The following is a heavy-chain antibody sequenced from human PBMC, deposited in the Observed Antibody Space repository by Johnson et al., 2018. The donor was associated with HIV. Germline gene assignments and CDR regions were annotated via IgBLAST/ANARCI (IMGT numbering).Heavy chain of an antibody. D-gene: IGHD3-22*01. Sequence: QVQLVESGGGVVQPGRSLRLSCAASGFTFSSYAMHWVRQAPGKGLEWVAFIRYDGDITYYVDSVKGRFTISRDNSKNTLYLQMNSLRTEDTAMYYCAKGHSSGYPKDAFDIWGRGTIVTVSS. J-gene: IGHJ3*02. CDR1: GFTFSSYA. CDR3: AKGHSSGYPKDAFDI. V-gene: IGHV3-30*02. CDR2: IRYDGDIT.